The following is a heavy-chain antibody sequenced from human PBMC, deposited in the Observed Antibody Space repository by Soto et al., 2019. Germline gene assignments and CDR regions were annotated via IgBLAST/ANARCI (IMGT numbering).Heavy chain of an antibody. CDR2: ISSSSSYI. J-gene: IGHJ6*02. CDR3: ARDGAGGGG. V-gene: IGHV3-21*01. CDR1: GFTFSNAW. D-gene: IGHD2-15*01. Sequence: PGGSLRLSCAASGFTFSNAWMSWVRQAPGKGLEWVSSISSSSSYIYYADSVKGRFTISRDNAKNSLYLQMNSLRAEDTAVYYCARDGAGGGGWGQGPTVTVSS.